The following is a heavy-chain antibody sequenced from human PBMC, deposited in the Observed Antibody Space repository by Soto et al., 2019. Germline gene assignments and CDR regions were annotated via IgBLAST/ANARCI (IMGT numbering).Heavy chain of an antibody. V-gene: IGHV4-30-2*01. J-gene: IGHJ4*02. CDR2: IYHSGGT. D-gene: IGHD3-22*01. CDR1: GDYISSGGYS. CDR3: ARDSRSGYYLDY. Sequence: QLQLQESGSGLVKPSQTLSLTCAVSGDYISSGGYSWNWIRQPPGKGLEWIGYIYHSGGTDYNPSLKSRVTLTVDSSNNQFSLKLSSVTAADTAVYYCARDSRSGYYLDYWGQGTLVTDSS.